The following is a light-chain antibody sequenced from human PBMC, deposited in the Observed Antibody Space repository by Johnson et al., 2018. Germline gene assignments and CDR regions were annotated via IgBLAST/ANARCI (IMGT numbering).Light chain of an antibody. V-gene: IGLV1-51*02. CDR2: ENN. Sequence: QSVLTQPPSVSAAPGQKVTISCSGSSSNIGNNYVSWYQQPPGTAPKLLIYENNKRPSGIPDRFSGSTSGTSATLGITGLQTWDEADYYCGAWDSSLSAGNVFGTGTKVTVL. J-gene: IGLJ1*01. CDR1: SSNIGNNY. CDR3: GAWDSSLSAGNV.